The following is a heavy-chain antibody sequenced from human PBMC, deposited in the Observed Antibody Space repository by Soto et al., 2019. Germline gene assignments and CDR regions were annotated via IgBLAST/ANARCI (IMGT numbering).Heavy chain of an antibody. Sequence: PGGSLRLSCAASGFTFSNYEMNWVRQAPGKGLEWVSYISRSGSAIYYADSVKGRFTMSRDNAKNSLYLQMNSLRAEDTAVYYCARENYDILTGYYNYFDHWGQGTLVTVS. V-gene: IGHV3-48*03. CDR1: GFTFSNYE. CDR2: ISRSGSAI. J-gene: IGHJ4*02. D-gene: IGHD3-9*01. CDR3: ARENYDILTGYYNYFDH.